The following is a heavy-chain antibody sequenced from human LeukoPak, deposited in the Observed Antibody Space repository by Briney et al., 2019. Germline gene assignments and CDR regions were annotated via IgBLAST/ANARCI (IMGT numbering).Heavy chain of an antibody. Sequence: PSETLSLTCAAYGGSFRGYYWSWVRQPPGKGLEWIGEINHSGSTNYNPSLKSRVAISVDTSKNQFSLKLSSVTAADTAVYYCARVQVLYDTKFDYWGQGTLVTVSS. CDR3: ARVQVLYDTKFDY. CDR1: GGSFRGYY. CDR2: INHSGST. D-gene: IGHD3-22*01. V-gene: IGHV4-34*01. J-gene: IGHJ4*02.